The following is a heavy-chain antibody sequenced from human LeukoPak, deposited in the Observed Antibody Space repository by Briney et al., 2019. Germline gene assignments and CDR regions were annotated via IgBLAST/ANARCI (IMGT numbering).Heavy chain of an antibody. CDR1: GGSFSGYY. CDR2: INHSGST. CDR3: ARGGVAAAAEPFDY. D-gene: IGHD6-13*01. Sequence: SETLSLTCAVYGGSFSGYYWSWIRQPPGEGLEWIGEINHSGSTNYNPSLKSRVTISVDTSKNQFSLKLSSVTAADTAVYYCARGGVAAAAEPFDYWGQGTLVTVSS. V-gene: IGHV4-34*01. J-gene: IGHJ4*02.